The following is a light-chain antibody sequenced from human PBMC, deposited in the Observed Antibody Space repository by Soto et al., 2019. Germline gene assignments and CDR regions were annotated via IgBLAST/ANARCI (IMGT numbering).Light chain of an antibody. Sequence: IQMSQAPSPLSAFVGERVTLPFRASQSISSYLNWYQQKPGKAPKLLIYAASSLQSGVPSRFSGSGSGTDFTLTISSLQPEDCATYYCQQSYSNPLTFGGGTRWIS. V-gene: IGKV1-39*01. CDR2: AAS. J-gene: IGKJ4*01. CDR3: QQSYSNPLT. CDR1: QSISSY.